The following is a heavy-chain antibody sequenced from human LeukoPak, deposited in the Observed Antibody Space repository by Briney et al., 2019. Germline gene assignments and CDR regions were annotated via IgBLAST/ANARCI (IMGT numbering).Heavy chain of an antibody. J-gene: IGHJ4*02. V-gene: IGHV3-30*04. Sequence: PGGSLRLSCAASGFTFSSYVMHWVRQAPGKGLEWVAIISYDGSNEYYADSVKGQFTISRDNAKNSLYLQMNSLRAEDTAVYYCARGVSGYGYWGQGTLVTVSS. D-gene: IGHD5-12*01. CDR2: ISYDGSNE. CDR1: GFTFSSYV. CDR3: ARGVSGYGY.